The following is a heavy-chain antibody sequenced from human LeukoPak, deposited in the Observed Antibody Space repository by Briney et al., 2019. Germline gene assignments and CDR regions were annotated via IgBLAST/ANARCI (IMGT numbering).Heavy chain of an antibody. Sequence: SETLSLTCTVSGGSITSYYWSWIRQPPGKGLKWIGYIYYSGSTNYNPSLKSRVTISVDTSKNQFSLKLSSVTAADTAVYYCARGGVNYKIAGPWGQGALVTVSP. CDR3: ARGGVNYKIAGP. D-gene: IGHD3-10*01. CDR1: GGSITSYY. V-gene: IGHV4-59*01. CDR2: IYYSGST. J-gene: IGHJ5*02.